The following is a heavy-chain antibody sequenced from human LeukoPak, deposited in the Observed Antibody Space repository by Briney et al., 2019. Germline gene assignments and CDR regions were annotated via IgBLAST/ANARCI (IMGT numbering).Heavy chain of an antibody. Sequence: GGSLRLSCAASGFTFSSYWMTWVRQAPGKGLEWVANIKQDGSAKYYVDSVKGRFTIPRDNAKNSLFLQMNSLRAEDSAVYYCARDEGGSYSFDYWGQGTLVTVSS. CDR3: ARDEGGSYSFDY. CDR1: GFTFSSYW. V-gene: IGHV3-7*01. J-gene: IGHJ4*02. D-gene: IGHD1-26*01. CDR2: IKQDGSAK.